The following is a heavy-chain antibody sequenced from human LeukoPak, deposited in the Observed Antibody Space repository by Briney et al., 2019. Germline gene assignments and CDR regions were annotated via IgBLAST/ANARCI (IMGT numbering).Heavy chain of an antibody. CDR1: GFSFSDYW. V-gene: IGHV3-7*03. J-gene: IGHJ4*02. CDR2: IKQNGGEI. Sequence: PGGSLRLSCAASGFSFSDYWMSWVRQVPGKGLEWVANIKQNGGEIYYVDSVKGRFTISRDNAKNSLYLQMNSLRAEDTAIYYCARDKIVGPTNFDYWGQGTLVTVSS. D-gene: IGHD1-26*01. CDR3: ARDKIVGPTNFDY.